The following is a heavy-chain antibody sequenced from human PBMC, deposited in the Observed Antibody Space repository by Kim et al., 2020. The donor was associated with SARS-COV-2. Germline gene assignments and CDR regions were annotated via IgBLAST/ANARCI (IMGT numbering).Heavy chain of an antibody. D-gene: IGHD3-9*01. CDR1: GYTFTSYA. V-gene: IGHV7-4-1*02. CDR3: ALHLYDILTGYHLLSFDY. Sequence: ASVKVSCKASGYTFTSYAMNWVRQAPGQGLEWMGWINTNTGNPTYAQGFTGRFVFSLDTSVSTAYLQISSLKAEDTAVYYCALHLYDILTGYHLLSFDYWGQGTLVTVSS. J-gene: IGHJ4*02. CDR2: INTNTGNP.